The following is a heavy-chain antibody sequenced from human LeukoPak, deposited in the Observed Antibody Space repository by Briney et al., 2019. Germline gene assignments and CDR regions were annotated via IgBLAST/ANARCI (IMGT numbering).Heavy chain of an antibody. V-gene: IGHV3-21*01. Sequence: GGSLRLSCAASGFTFSSYSMNWVRQAPGKGLEWVSSISSSSNYMYYADSVRGRFTISRDNAKNSLCLQMNSLRAEDTAVYYCASGYGDYDYWGQGTLVTVSS. CDR1: GFTFSSYS. D-gene: IGHD4-17*01. CDR2: ISSSSNYM. J-gene: IGHJ4*02. CDR3: ASGYGDYDY.